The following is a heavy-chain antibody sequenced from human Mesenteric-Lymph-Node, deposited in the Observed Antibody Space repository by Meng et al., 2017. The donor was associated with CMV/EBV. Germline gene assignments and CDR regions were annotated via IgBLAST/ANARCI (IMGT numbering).Heavy chain of an antibody. J-gene: IGHJ3*02. D-gene: IGHD7-27*01. V-gene: IGHV4-4*02. CDR3: ARAESTWGAFDI. Sequence: SETLSLTCDVSGGSISTSYWWTWVRQPPGKGLEWIGEIFHSGKTNYNPSLKSRVAIVVDNSRNHFSLKLSFVTAADTAMYYCARAESTWGAFDIWGQGTMVTVSS. CDR1: GGSISTSYW. CDR2: IFHSGKT.